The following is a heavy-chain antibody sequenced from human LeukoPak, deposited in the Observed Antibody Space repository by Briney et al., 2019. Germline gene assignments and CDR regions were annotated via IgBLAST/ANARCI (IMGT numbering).Heavy chain of an antibody. CDR2: ISSSDSTI. D-gene: IGHD3-10*01. CDR1: GFTFSSYS. CDR3: AREKVKGYYGSGSPSFGYNWFDP. Sequence: GGSLRLSCAASGFTFSSYSMNWVRQAPGKGLEWVSYISSSDSTIYYAESVKGRFTISRDNAKNSLYLQMNSLRAEDTAVYYCAREKVKGYYGSGSPSFGYNWFDPWGQGTLVTVSS. V-gene: IGHV3-48*01. J-gene: IGHJ5*02.